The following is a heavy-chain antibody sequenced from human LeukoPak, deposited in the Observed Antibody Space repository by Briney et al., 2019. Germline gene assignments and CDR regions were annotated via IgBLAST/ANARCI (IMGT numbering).Heavy chain of an antibody. CDR1: GFTFNRCW. D-gene: IGHD2-21*02. CDR2: INPDGRDT. J-gene: IGHJ1*01. V-gene: IGHV3-7*01. Sequence: GGSLRLSCVVSGFTFNRCWMNWVRQAPGKGLEWVAHINPDGRDTYYVDSVKGRFTISRDNAQNSRYLQMNGLRVEDTAVYYCTSWGDTTAEYFQRWGQGTLVTVSS. CDR3: TSWGDTTAEYFQR.